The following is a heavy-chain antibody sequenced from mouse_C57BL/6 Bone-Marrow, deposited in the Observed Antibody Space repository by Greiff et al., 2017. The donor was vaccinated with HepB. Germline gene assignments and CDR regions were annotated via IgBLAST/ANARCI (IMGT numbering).Heavy chain of an antibody. CDR1: GYSITSGYY. Sequence: EVKLMESGPGLVKPSQSLSLTCSVTGYSITSGYYWNWIRQFPGNKLEWMGYISYDGSNNYNPSLKNRISITRDTSKNQFFLKLNSVTTEDTATYYCARVPYYGFAYWGQGTLVTVSA. V-gene: IGHV3-6*01. CDR2: ISYDGSN. J-gene: IGHJ3*01. D-gene: IGHD2-10*01. CDR3: ARVPYYGFAY.